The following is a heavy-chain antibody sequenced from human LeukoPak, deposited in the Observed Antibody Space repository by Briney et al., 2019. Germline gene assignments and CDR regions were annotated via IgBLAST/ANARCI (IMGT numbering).Heavy chain of an antibody. V-gene: IGHV4-59*01. CDR3: ARTSDTYGSGSYHDY. Sequence: SETLSLTCTVSGGSISSYYWSWIRQPPGKGLEWIGYIYYSGSTNYNPSLKSRVTISVDTSKNQFSLKLSSVTAADTAVYYCARTSDTYGSGSYHDYRGQGTLVTVSS. J-gene: IGHJ4*02. D-gene: IGHD3-10*01. CDR2: IYYSGST. CDR1: GGSISSYY.